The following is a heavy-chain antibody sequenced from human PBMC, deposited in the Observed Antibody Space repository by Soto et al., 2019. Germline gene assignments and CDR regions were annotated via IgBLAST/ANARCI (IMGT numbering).Heavy chain of an antibody. CDR1: GYSFTSYW. CDR3: ARSTTNYYGMDV. D-gene: IGHD1-26*01. J-gene: IGHJ6*02. CDR2: IDPSDSYT. V-gene: IGHV5-10-1*01. Sequence: PGESLKISCKGSGYSFTSYWIGWVRQMPGKGLEWMGRIDPSDSYTNYSPSFQGHVTISADKSISTAYLQWSSLKASDTAMYYCARSTTNYYGMDVWGQGTTVTVSS.